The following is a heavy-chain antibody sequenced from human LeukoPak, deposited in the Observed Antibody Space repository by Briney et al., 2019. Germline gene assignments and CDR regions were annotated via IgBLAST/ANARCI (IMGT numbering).Heavy chain of an antibody. D-gene: IGHD6-13*01. J-gene: IGHJ1*01. CDR1: GFTFSSYS. Sequence: GGSLRLSCAASGFTFSSYSMNWVRPAPGKGLEWVSSIDFTSRYIYNADSVKGRFTTSRDNAKHSLDLQMNSLKVEDTPVYYCATPAAGPGAESSLYWGQGTLVIVSS. CDR3: ATPAAGPGAESSLY. V-gene: IGHV3-21*01. CDR2: IDFTSRYI.